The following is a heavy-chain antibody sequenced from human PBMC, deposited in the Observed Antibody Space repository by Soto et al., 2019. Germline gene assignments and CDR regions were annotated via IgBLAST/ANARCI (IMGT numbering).Heavy chain of an antibody. CDR1: GGSISSGGYY. Sequence: PSETLSLTCTVSGGSISSGGYYWSWIRQHPGKGLEWIGYIYYSGSTYYNPSLKSRVTISVDTSKNQFSLKLSSVTAADTAVYYCARGSRSPLYNWFDPWGQGTLVTVSS. D-gene: IGHD1-26*01. V-gene: IGHV4-31*03. CDR3: ARGSRSPLYNWFDP. CDR2: IYYSGST. J-gene: IGHJ5*02.